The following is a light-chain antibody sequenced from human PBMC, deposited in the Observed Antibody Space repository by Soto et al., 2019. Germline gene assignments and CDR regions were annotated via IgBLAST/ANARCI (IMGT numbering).Light chain of an antibody. J-gene: IGLJ1*01. CDR1: RSDIGSYNY. Sequence: QSALTQPASVSGSPGQSITVSCSGTRSDIGSYNYVAWYQQFPGKTPKILIYGVSNRPSGVSSRFSGSKSGNTASLTISGLQAEDEADYYCNSYVGSNNYVFGTGTKVTVL. CDR3: NSYVGSNNYV. V-gene: IGLV2-14*01. CDR2: GVS.